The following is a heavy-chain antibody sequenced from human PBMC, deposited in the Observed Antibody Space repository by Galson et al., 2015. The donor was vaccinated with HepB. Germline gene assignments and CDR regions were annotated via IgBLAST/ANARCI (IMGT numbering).Heavy chain of an antibody. D-gene: IGHD5-12*01. Sequence: QSGAEVKKPGESLRTSCKASGYTFSFYTIHWVRQAPGQRLEWMGWINAGNGNTRYSEKFQGRVTISRDTSASTVFMELSSLTSEDTALYYCARPAKAITPWDWFDPWGQGTLVTVSS. CDR2: INAGNGNT. V-gene: IGHV1-3*01. J-gene: IGHJ5*02. CDR3: ARPAKAITPWDWFDP. CDR1: GYTFSFYT.